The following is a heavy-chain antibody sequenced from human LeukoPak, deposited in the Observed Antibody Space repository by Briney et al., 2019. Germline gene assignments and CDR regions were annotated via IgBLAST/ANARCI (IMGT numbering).Heavy chain of an antibody. CDR2: IWYDGSNK. V-gene: IGHV3-33*06. CDR3: AKVRDTTMVSPIDY. Sequence: ESGGSLRLSCAASGFTFSSYGMHWARQAPGKGLEWVAVIWYDGSNKYYADSVKGRYTISRDNSKNTLYLQMNSLRAEDTAVYYCAKVRDTTMVSPIDYWGQGTLVTVSS. D-gene: IGHD5-18*01. J-gene: IGHJ4*02. CDR1: GFTFSSYG.